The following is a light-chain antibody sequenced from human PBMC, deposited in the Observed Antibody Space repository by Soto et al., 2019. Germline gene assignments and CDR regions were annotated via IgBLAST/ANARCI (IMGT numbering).Light chain of an antibody. Sequence: EIVMTQSPATLSVSPGXRATLSCRASQSVSSNLAWYQQKPGQAPRLLIYGASTRATGIPARFSGSGSGTEFTLTISSLQSEDFAVYYCQQYNNWPFITFGQGTKVDIK. CDR2: GAS. CDR1: QSVSSN. V-gene: IGKV3-15*01. CDR3: QQYNNWPFIT. J-gene: IGKJ1*01.